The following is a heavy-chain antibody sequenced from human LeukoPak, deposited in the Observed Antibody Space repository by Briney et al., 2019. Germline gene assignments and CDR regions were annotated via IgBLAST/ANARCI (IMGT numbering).Heavy chain of an antibody. V-gene: IGHV4-4*07. CDR2: IFASGTT. J-gene: IGHJ3*02. CDR1: GGSISTYS. Sequence: SKTLSLTCTVSGGSISTYSWNWIRQPAGKGLEWIGRIFASGTTKYNPSLKSRVTMSVETSKNQFSLKLSSVTAADTAVYYCAREGSAFDIWGQGTMVTVSS. CDR3: AREGSAFDI.